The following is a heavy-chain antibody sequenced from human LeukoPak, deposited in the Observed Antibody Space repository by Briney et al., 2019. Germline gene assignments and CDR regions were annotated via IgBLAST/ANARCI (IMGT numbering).Heavy chain of an antibody. V-gene: IGHV4-4*07. CDR2: IFASGTT. J-gene: IGHJ3*02. CDR1: GGSISTYS. Sequence: SKTLSLTCTVSGGSISTYSWNWIRQPAGKGLEWIGRIFASGTTKYNPSLKSRVTMSVETSKNQFSLKLSSVTAADTAVYYCAREGSAFDIWGQGTMVTVSS. CDR3: AREGSAFDI.